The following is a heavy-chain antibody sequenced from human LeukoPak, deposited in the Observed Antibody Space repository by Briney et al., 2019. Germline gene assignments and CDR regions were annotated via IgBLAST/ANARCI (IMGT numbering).Heavy chain of an antibody. D-gene: IGHD2-2*01. J-gene: IGHJ4*02. CDR2: ISSSGGSP. Sequence: GGSLRLSCAASGFTFSSYALSWVRQAPGKGLEWVSAISSSGGSPYYADSVNGRFTISRDNSKNTLYLQMNSLRAEDTALYYCAKDQALSLSSSRALDYWGQGTLVTVSS. CDR3: AKDQALSLSSSRALDY. V-gene: IGHV3-23*01. CDR1: GFTFSSYA.